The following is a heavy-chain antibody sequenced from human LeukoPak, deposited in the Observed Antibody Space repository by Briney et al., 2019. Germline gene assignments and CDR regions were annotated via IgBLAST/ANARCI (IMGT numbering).Heavy chain of an antibody. V-gene: IGHV3-23*01. CDR3: AKSHNPGSGWYR. CDR2: ISDSGNT. CDR1: GFTLSSYA. J-gene: IGHJ4*02. D-gene: IGHD6-19*01. Sequence: GGSLRLSCAASGFTLSSYAMSWVRQAPGKGLEWVSAISDSGNTYHADSVKGRFTISRDSSKNTLFLQMNRLRPEDAAVYYCAKSHNPGSGWYRWGQGTLVTVSS.